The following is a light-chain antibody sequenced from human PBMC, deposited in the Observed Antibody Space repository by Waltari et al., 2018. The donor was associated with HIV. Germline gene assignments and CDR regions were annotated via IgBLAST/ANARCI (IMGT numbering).Light chain of an antibody. CDR1: SSNIGNNS. J-gene: IGLJ3*02. CDR2: DNN. Sequence: QSVLTQPPSVSAAPGQKVTISCSGSSSNIGNNSVSWYQQQPGTAPKLLIYDNNKRPPVMPDGVSGSKSGTSATLGITGRQTGDEADDYWGTWDSSLSAGVVGGGTKLTVL. V-gene: IGLV1-51*01. CDR3: GTWDSSLSAGV.